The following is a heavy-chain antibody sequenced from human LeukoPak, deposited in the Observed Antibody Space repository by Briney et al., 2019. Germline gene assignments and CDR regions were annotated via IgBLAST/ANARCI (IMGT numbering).Heavy chain of an antibody. CDR2: IKTDGGEI. Sequence: QSGGSLRLSCAASGFTFSSYWMHWVRQVPGKDLMWVSRIKTDGGEISYADVVEGRFTISRDNTQNMLYLQMNSLRVDDTAVYYCVRGGIVGDYWGQGILVTVSS. CDR3: VRGGIVGDY. D-gene: IGHD1-26*01. CDR1: GFTFSSYW. V-gene: IGHV3-74*01. J-gene: IGHJ4*02.